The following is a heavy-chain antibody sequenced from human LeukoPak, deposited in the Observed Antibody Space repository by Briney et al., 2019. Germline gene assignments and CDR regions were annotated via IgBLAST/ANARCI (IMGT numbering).Heavy chain of an antibody. CDR1: GGSFSDYY. Sequence: PSETLSLTCAVYGGSFSDYYWSWIRQPPGKGLEWIGYIYYSGSTNYNPSLKSRVTISVDTSKNQFSLKLSSVTAADTAVYYCARGGGGDIVVVPAARNWFDPWGQGTLVTVSS. D-gene: IGHD2-2*01. CDR3: ARGGGGDIVVVPAARNWFDP. CDR2: IYYSGST. V-gene: IGHV4-59*01. J-gene: IGHJ5*02.